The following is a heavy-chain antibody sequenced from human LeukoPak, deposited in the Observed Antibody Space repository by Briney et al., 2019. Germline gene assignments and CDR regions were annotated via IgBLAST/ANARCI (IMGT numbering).Heavy chain of an antibody. V-gene: IGHV3-30*18. CDR3: AKNYYDSSGYYPPDY. D-gene: IGHD3-22*01. Sequence: PGGSLRLSCAASGFTFSSYGIHWVRQAPGKGLEWVAVISYDGSNKYYADSVKGRFTISRDNSKNTLYLQMNSLRAEDTAVYYCAKNYYDSSGYYPPDYWGQGTLVTVSS. J-gene: IGHJ4*02. CDR1: GFTFSSYG. CDR2: ISYDGSNK.